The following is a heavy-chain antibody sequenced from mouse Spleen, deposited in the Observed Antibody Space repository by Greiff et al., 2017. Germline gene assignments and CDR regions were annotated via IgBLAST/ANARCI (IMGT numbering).Heavy chain of an antibody. V-gene: IGHV1-62-2*01. D-gene: IGHD2-10*01. CDR1: GYTFTEYT. CDR3: ARHEERSYYGNPYAMDY. CDR2: FYPGSGSI. J-gene: IGHJ4*01. Sequence: QVQLKESGAELVKPGASVKLSCKASGYTFTEYTIHWVKQRSGQGLEWIGWFYPGSGSIKYNEKFKDKATLTADKSSSTVYMELSRLTSEDSAVYFCARHEERSYYGNPYAMDYWGQGTSVTVSS.